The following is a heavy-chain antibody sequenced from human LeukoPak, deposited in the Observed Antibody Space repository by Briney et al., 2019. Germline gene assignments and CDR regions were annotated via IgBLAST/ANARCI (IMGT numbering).Heavy chain of an antibody. CDR2: ISYDGSNK. CDR1: GFTFSSYG. J-gene: IGHJ4*02. V-gene: IGHV3-30*18. D-gene: IGHD3-10*01. CDR3: AKDYSGSGSHVRYFDY. Sequence: GGSLRLSCAASGFTFSSYGMHWVRQAPGKGLEWVAVISYDGSNKYYTDSVKGRFTISRDNSKNTLYLQMNGLRAEDTAIYYCAKDYSGSGSHVRYFDYWGQGTLVTVSS.